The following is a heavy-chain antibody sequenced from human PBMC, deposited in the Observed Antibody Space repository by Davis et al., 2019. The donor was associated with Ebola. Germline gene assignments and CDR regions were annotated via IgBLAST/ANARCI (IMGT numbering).Heavy chain of an antibody. CDR2: IYPGDSDT. V-gene: IGHV5-51*01. CDR1: GYSFTTYW. CDR3: AKQESLYGSSDY. Sequence: GESLKISCKGSGYSFTTYWIAWVRQTPAKGLAWMGIIYPGDSDTRYSPSFEGQVTISVDRSISTAYLQWSSLKASDTAMYYCAKQESLYGSSDYWGQGTLVTVSS. J-gene: IGHJ4*02. D-gene: IGHD3-22*01.